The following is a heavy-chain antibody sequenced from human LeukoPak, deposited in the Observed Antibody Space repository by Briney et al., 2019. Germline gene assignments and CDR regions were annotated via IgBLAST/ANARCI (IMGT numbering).Heavy chain of an antibody. V-gene: IGHV3-74*01. CDR1: GFTFNDYW. Sequence: PGGSLRLSCAASGFTFNDYWMHWVRQAPGQGLVWVSRINTDGSRIYYADSVKGRFTISRDDSKNTLHLQMNTLRAEDTAVYYCARHSGYSYGPNEYYFDYWGQGTLVTVSS. D-gene: IGHD5-18*01. CDR2: INTDGSRI. CDR3: ARHSGYSYGPNEYYFDY. J-gene: IGHJ4*02.